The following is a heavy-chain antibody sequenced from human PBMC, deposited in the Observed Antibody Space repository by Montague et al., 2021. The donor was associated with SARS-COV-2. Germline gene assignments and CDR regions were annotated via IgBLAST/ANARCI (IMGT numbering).Heavy chain of an antibody. CDR3: AGDRGRFWHFDL. Sequence: SETLPLTCTVSGGSISSYYWNWIRQSPGKGLEWIGYIYYSGSTKXXPSFKSRVTMLVDTSKRKMSLRLDSVTAADTAVYYCAGDRGRFWHFDLWGRGTLVTVSS. CDR1: GGSISSYY. D-gene: IGHD5-12*01. V-gene: IGHV4-59*01. CDR2: IYYSGST. J-gene: IGHJ2*01.